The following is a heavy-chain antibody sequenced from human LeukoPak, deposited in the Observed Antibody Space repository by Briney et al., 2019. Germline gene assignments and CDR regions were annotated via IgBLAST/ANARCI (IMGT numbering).Heavy chain of an antibody. CDR2: ISSNGGST. CDR3: AGGSPYYDYVWGSYRD. V-gene: IGHV3-64D*06. D-gene: IGHD3-16*02. Sequence: GGSLRLSCSASGFTFSSYAMHWVRQAPGKGLEYVSAISSNGGSTYYADSVKGRFTISRDNSKNTLYLQMSSLRAEDTAVYYCAGGSPYYDYVWGSYRDWGQGTLVTVSS. J-gene: IGHJ4*02. CDR1: GFTFSSYA.